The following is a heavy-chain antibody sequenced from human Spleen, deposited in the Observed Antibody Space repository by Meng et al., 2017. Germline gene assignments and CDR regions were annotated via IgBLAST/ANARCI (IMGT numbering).Heavy chain of an antibody. D-gene: IGHD2-15*01. CDR2: ISSSGSYL. Sequence: EVHLVESGGGLVKPGGSLRLSCAASGFTFSTYSMNWVRQAPGKGLEWVSSISSSGSYLYYADSVKGRFTISRDNAKNSLYLQVSSLRAEDTAVYYCARDGVAVATLASDYWGQGTLVTVSS. CDR3: ARDGVAVATLASDY. CDR1: GFTFSTYS. J-gene: IGHJ4*02. V-gene: IGHV3-21*01.